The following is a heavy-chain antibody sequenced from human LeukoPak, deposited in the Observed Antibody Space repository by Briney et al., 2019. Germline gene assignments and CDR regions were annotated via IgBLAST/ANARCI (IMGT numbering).Heavy chain of an antibody. D-gene: IGHD4-11*01. J-gene: IGHJ5*02. CDR3: AREPRGNYGLDWFDP. CDR1: GGSISGYY. V-gene: IGHV4-4*07. CDR2: IYTSGST. Sequence: NPSETLSLTCTVSGGSISGYYWSWIRQPAGKGLEWIGRIYTSGSTNYNPSLKSRVTMSVDTSKNQFSLKLSSVTAADTAVYYCAREPRGNYGLDWFDPWGQGTLVTVSS.